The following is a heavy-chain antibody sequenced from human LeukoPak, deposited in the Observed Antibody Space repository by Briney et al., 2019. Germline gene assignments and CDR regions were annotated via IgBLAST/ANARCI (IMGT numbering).Heavy chain of an antibody. CDR1: GFTFSSYA. CDR2: ISGRDGRT. CDR3: AKSGRGSSLRDGMDV. Sequence: GGSLRLSCAASGFTFSSYAMSWVRQAPGRGLEWVSAISGRDGRTYYTDSVKGRFTISRDNSKNTLFLQMNNLRAEDTALYYCAKSGRGSSLRDGMDVWGQGTTVTVSS. V-gene: IGHV3-23*01. D-gene: IGHD1-26*01. J-gene: IGHJ6*02.